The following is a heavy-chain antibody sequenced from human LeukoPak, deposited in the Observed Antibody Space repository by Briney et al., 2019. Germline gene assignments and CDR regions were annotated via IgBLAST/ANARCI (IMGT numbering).Heavy chain of an antibody. D-gene: IGHD6-6*01. CDR3: AKPREYSSSSVNNWFDP. CDR2: ISGSGGST. CDR1: GFTFSSYA. Sequence: GGSLRLSCAASGFTFSSYAMRWVRQAPGKGLEWVSAISGSGGSTYYADSVKGRFTISRDNSKNTLYLQMNSLRAEDAAVYYCAKPREYSSSSVNNWFDPWGQGTLVTVSS. V-gene: IGHV3-23*01. J-gene: IGHJ5*02.